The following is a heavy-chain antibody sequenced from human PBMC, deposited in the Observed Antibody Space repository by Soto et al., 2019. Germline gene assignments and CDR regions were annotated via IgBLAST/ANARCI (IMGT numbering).Heavy chain of an antibody. CDR3: VRVVAITRYPDN. Sequence: SVKVSCKSSGGTFSTYAISWVRQAPGQGLEWMGGIVPIVDTSTYAQKFQGRVTITADESTSTAYMELSSLRSDDTAIYYCVRVVAITRYPDNWGQGTLVTVSS. V-gene: IGHV1-69*13. CDR1: GGTFSTYA. CDR2: IVPIVDTS. D-gene: IGHD1-26*01. J-gene: IGHJ4*02.